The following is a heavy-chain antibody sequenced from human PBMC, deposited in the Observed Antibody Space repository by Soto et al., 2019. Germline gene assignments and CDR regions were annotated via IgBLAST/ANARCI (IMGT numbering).Heavy chain of an antibody. V-gene: IGHV4-61*05. Sequence: SETLSLTCTVSGGSISSSSYYWGWIRQPPGKGLEWIGYIYYSGSTNYNPSLKSRVTISVDTSKNQFSLKLSSVTAADAAVYYCAGGPMGYDSWGQGTLVTVSS. CDR3: AGGPMGYDS. CDR1: GGSISSSSYY. CDR2: IYYSGST. J-gene: IGHJ4*02. D-gene: IGHD3-16*01.